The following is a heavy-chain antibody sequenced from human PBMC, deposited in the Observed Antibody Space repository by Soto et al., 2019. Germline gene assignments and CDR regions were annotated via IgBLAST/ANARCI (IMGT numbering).Heavy chain of an antibody. Sequence: QITLKESGPTLVKPTQTLTLTCTFSGFSLSTRGVGVDWIRQPPGKALEWLALIYWDDTIRYSPSLKNRLTITKDTSKNLVVLTMTNMDPVDTATYFCAHGAGWLLDYWGRGTLVTVSS. CDR3: AHGAGWLLDY. D-gene: IGHD5-12*01. V-gene: IGHV2-5*02. CDR1: GFSLSTRGVG. CDR2: IYWDDTI. J-gene: IGHJ4*02.